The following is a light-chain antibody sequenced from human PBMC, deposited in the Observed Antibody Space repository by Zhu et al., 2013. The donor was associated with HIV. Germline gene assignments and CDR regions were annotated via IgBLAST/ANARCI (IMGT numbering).Light chain of an antibody. CDR1: QRISSW. J-gene: IGKJ1*01. CDR3: QQFHRYPWT. V-gene: IGKV1-12*01. Sequence: DIQMTQSPSSVSASVGDRVTITCRASQRISSWLAWYQQKPGKAPSLLISGTSSLQSGVPSRFSGSVSETEFTLTVNSLQAEDFATYYCQQFHRYPWTFGQGTKVEI. CDR2: GTS.